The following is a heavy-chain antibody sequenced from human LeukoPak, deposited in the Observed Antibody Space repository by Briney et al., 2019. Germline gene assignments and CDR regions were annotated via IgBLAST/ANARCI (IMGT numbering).Heavy chain of an antibody. CDR2: VNPSSISA. Sequence: ASVQVSCKASGYTVTSYYMHWVRQAPGQGLEWMGIVNPSSISASYAQKFQGRVTMTRDTSTSTVSMELSSLRSDDTAVYYCARDRRRAAEYDYWGQGTLVTVSS. CDR1: GYTVTSYY. CDR3: ARDRRRAAEYDY. J-gene: IGHJ4*02. D-gene: IGHD6-13*01. V-gene: IGHV1-46*01.